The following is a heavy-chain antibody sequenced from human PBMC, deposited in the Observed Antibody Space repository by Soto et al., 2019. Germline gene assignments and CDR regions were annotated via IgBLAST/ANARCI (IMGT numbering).Heavy chain of an antibody. CDR2: IIPIFGTT. V-gene: IGHV1-69*06. D-gene: IGHD3-3*01. J-gene: IGHJ6*02. CDR1: GGTFSSYA. Sequence: GASVKVSCKASGGTFSSYAISWLRQAPGQGLEWMGGIIPIFGTTNYAQKFQGRVTITADKSTSTAYMELSSLRSEDTAVYYCARWVFSRSMAAVGPNYYYYGMDVWGQGTTVTVSS. CDR3: ARWVFSRSMAAVGPNYYYYGMDV.